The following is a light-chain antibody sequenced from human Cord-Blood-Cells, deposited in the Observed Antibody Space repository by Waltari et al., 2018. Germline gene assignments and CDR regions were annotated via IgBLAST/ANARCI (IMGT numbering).Light chain of an antibody. CDR3: QQYDNLPYT. J-gene: IGKJ2*01. CDR2: DAS. CDR1: QDISNY. Sequence: DIQLTQSLSSLSASVGERATITFQASQDISNYLNWYQQKPGKAPKLLTYDASNLETGVPSRFSGSGSGTDFTFTISSLQPEDIATYYCQQYDNLPYTFGQGTKLEIK. V-gene: IGKV1-33*01.